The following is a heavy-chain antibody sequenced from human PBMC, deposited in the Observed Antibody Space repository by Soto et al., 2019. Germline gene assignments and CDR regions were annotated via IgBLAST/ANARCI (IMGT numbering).Heavy chain of an antibody. CDR3: ARGTSTASSGWYVY. V-gene: IGHV1-2*04. CDR1: GYTFTGYY. Sequence: ASVKVSCKASGYTFTGYYMHWVRQAPGQGLEWMGWINPNSGGTNYAQKFQGWVTMTRDTSISTAYMELSRLRSDDTAVYYCARGTSTASSGWYVYWGQGTLVTVSS. CDR2: INPNSGGT. D-gene: IGHD6-19*01. J-gene: IGHJ4*02.